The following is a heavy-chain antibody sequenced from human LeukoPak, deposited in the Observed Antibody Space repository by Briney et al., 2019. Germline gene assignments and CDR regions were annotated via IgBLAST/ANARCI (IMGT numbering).Heavy chain of an antibody. CDR2: INPNSGAT. CDR3: TRPPTITTWRIFDF. D-gene: IGHD4-11*01. CDR1: GHTFTAYF. Sequence: ASVKVSCKASGHTFTAYFIHWVRQAPGQGLEWMGWINPNSGATHYEWNFQGRVTMTRDTSISTAYMELSSLRSDDTAVYYCTRPPTITTWRIFDFWGQGTLVTVSS. J-gene: IGHJ4*02. V-gene: IGHV1-2*02.